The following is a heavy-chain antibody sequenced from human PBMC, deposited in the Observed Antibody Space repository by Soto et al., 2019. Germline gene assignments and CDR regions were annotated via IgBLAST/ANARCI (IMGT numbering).Heavy chain of an antibody. Sequence: GGSLRLSCAASGFTFSSYAMHWVRQAPGKGLEWVAVISYDGSNKYYADSVKGRFTISRDNSKNTLYLQMNSLRAEDTAVYYCARGSSSQLDYWGQGTLVTVSS. J-gene: IGHJ4*02. CDR3: ARGSSSQLDY. CDR2: ISYDGSNK. V-gene: IGHV3-30-3*01. D-gene: IGHD6-6*01. CDR1: GFTFSSYA.